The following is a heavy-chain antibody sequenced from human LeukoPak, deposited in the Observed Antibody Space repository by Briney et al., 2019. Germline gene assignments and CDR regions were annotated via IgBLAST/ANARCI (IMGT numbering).Heavy chain of an antibody. CDR2: IYYSGST. V-gene: IGHV4-59*01. Sequence: SETLSLTCTVSGRSISSYYWSWIRQPPGKGLEWIGYIYYSGSTNYNPSLKSRVTISVDTSKNQFSLKLSSVTAADTAVYYCTRGSIAYYYMDVWGKGTTVTISS. J-gene: IGHJ6*03. CDR3: TRGSIAYYYMDV. D-gene: IGHD3-22*01. CDR1: GRSISSYY.